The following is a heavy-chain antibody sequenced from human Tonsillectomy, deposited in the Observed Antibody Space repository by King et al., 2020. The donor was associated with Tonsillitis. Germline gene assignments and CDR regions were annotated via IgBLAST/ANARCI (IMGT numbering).Heavy chain of an antibody. CDR3: AKDIDVNYYGSGSYGMDV. CDR1: GFTFSSYA. D-gene: IGHD3-10*01. CDR2: ISGSGGST. V-gene: IGHV3-23*04. J-gene: IGHJ6*02. Sequence: VQLVESGGGLVQPGGSLRLSCAASGFTFSSYAMSWVRQAPGKGLEWVSAISGSGGSTYYADSVKGRFTISRDNSKNTLYLQMNSLRAEDTAVYYCAKDIDVNYYGSGSYGMDVWGRGTTVTVSS.